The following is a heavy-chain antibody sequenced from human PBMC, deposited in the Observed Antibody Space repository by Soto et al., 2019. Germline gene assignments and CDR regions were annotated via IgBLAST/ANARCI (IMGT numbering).Heavy chain of an antibody. CDR2: IIPIFGTA. J-gene: IGHJ3*02. CDR1: GGTFSSYA. D-gene: IGHD3-3*01. CDR3: ARYHRPSGYPLTYAFDI. V-gene: IGHV1-69*13. Sequence: GASVKVSCKASGGTFSSYAISWVRQAPGQGLEWMGGIIPIFGTADYAQKFQGRVTITADESTSTAYMELSSLRSEDTAVYYCARYHRPSGYPLTYAFDIWGQGTMVTVS.